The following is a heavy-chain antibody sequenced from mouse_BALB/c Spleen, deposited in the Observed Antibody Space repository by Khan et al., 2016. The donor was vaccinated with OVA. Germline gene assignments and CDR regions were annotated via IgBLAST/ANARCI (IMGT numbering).Heavy chain of an antibody. CDR2: IDPYYGDA. CDR1: GYSFTDYN. Sequence: VQLKQSGPELDKPGASVKISCKATGYSFTDYNMNWVKQSNGKSLEWIGNIDPYYGDAHYNQKFKGKATLTVDRSSSTAYMQLKSLTSEDSAVXYCTRLGTNYSFDYWGQGTTLTVSS. J-gene: IGHJ2*01. V-gene: IGHV1-39*01. D-gene: IGHD2-1*01. CDR3: TRLGTNYSFDY.